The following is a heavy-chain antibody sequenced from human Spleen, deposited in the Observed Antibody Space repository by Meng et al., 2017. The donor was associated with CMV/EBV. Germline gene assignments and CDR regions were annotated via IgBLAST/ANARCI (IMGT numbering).Heavy chain of an antibody. CDR2: IWDNGRNT. CDR1: GISVSDHG. V-gene: IGHV3-33*06. D-gene: IGHD2-2*01. J-gene: IGHJ4*02. CDR3: AKDFCTATSCYHLDK. Sequence: GESLKNSSVASGISVSDHGMHWVRQAPGKGLEWVAVIWDNGRNTYYAASVEGRFTISRDNSRHTVSLQMNDLRAEDTAFYYCAKDFCTATSCYHLDKWGQGTLVTVSS.